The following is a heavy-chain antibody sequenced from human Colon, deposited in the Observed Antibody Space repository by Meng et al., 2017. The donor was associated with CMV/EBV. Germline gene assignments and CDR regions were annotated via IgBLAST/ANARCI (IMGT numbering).Heavy chain of an antibody. J-gene: IGHJ4*02. D-gene: IGHD3-10*01. CDR2: IYSSGST. CDR3: ARQQGSGSYVDSFDN. Sequence: SETLSLTCTVSGGSISSSRNYWGWIRQPPGKGLEWIGSIYSSGSTFYSPTLRSRVVVSVDKSTNQFFLRLTSVTAADTAVYYCARQQGSGSYVDSFDNWGQGILVTVSS. V-gene: IGHV4-39*01. CDR1: GGSISSSRNY.